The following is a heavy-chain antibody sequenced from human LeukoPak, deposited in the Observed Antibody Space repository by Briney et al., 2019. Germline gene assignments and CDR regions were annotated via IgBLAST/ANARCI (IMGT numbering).Heavy chain of an antibody. V-gene: IGHV1-8*01. D-gene: IGHD6-19*01. CDR2: MNPNSGNT. Sequence: GASVKVSCKASGYTCTTYDINWLRQASGQGLEWMGWMNPNSGNTGYAQKFQGRVTMTRNTSISTAYMELSSLRSEDTAVYFCARGITVSGYYFYGMDVWGQGTTVTVSS. CDR3: ARGITVSGYYFYGMDV. CDR1: GYTCTTYD. J-gene: IGHJ6*02.